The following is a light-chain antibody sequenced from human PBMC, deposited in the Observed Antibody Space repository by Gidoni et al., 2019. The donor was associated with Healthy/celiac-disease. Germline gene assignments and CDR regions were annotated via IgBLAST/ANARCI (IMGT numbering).Light chain of an antibody. Sequence: QSALTQPASASGSPGQPITISCTGTSSDVGGYKYVSWYQQHPGKAPKLMIYEVSNRPSGVSNRFSGSKSGNTASLTISGLQAEDEADYYCSSYTSSSTQVFGGGTKLTVL. V-gene: IGLV2-14*01. CDR2: EVS. CDR1: SSDVGGYKY. CDR3: SSYTSSSTQV. J-gene: IGLJ3*02.